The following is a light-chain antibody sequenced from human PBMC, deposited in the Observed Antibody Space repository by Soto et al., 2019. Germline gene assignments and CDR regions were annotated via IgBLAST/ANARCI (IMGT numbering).Light chain of an antibody. CDR2: KAF. CDR1: RSVSTW. Sequence: DIQMTQSPSTLSASVGDRVIITCRASRSVSTWLAWYQQKPGKAPKLLISKAFNLASGIPSRFSGSGSGTEFTLTISSLQPADFATYYCQQYDSPCDSFGQGTKLEIK. J-gene: IGKJ2*03. CDR3: QQYDSPCDS. V-gene: IGKV1-5*03.